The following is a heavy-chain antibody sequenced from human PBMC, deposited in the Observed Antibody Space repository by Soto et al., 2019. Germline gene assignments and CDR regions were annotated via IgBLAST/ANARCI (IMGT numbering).Heavy chain of an antibody. CDR3: ASSVGVGAATSYDY. J-gene: IGHJ4*02. CDR2: ISSSSSTM. V-gene: IGHV3-48*02. CDR1: GFIFSSYT. D-gene: IGHD1-26*01. Sequence: TGGSLRLSCAASGFIFSSYTMNWVRQAPGKGLECISYISSSSSTMYYADSVKGRFTISRDNAKNSLYLQMNSLRDEDTAVYYCASSVGVGAATSYDYWGQGTLVTVSS.